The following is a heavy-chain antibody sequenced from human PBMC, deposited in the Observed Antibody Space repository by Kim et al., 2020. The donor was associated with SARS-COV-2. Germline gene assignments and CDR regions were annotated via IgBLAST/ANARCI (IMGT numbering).Heavy chain of an antibody. CDR1: GFTFDDYA. V-gene: IGHV3-9*01. CDR3: AKDISGIAAAGKGDYYGMDV. CDR2: ISWNSGSI. J-gene: IGHJ6*02. Sequence: GGSLRLSCAASGFTFDDYAMHWVRQAPGKGQEWVSGISWNSGSIGYADSVKGRFTISRDNAKNSLYLQMNSLRAEDTALYYCAKDISGIAAAGKGDYYGMDVWGQGTTVTVSS. D-gene: IGHD6-13*01.